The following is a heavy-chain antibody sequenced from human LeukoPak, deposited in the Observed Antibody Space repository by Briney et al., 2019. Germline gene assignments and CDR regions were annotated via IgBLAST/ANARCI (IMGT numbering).Heavy chain of an antibody. CDR3: ARERNYGDYGNAFDV. D-gene: IGHD4-17*01. Sequence: ASVKVSFKASGYTFTDYYIHWMRPAPGQGLEWMGGINLKRGVTTYAQKFQGRVTMTRDTSITTAYMELTRLRSDDTTIYYCARERNYGDYGNAFDVWGQGTKVTVSS. J-gene: IGHJ3*01. CDR2: INLKRGVT. V-gene: IGHV1-2*02. CDR1: GYTFTDYY.